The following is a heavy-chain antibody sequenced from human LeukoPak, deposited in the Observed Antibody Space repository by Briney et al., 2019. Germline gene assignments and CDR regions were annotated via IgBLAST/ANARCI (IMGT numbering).Heavy chain of an antibody. V-gene: IGHV4-34*01. CDR2: INHSGST. J-gene: IGHJ4*02. D-gene: IGHD3-22*01. CDR1: GGSLNGYY. CDR3: ARGVAYYYDSSGLFDY. Sequence: PSETLSLTCAVYGGSLNGYYWSWIRQPPGKGLERIGEINHSGSTNYNPSLKSRVTISVDTSKNQFSLKLSSVTAADTAVYYCARGVAYYYDSSGLFDYWGQGTLVTVSS.